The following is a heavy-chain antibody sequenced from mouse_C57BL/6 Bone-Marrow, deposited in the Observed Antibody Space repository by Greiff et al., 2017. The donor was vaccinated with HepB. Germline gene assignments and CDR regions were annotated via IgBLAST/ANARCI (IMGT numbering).Heavy chain of an antibody. CDR2: IYPRSGNT. Sequence: VQLQQSGAELARPGASVKLSCKASGYTFTSYGISWVKQRTGQGLEWIGEIYPRSGNTYYNEKFKGKATLTADKSSSTAYMELRSLTSEDSAVYFCARESNYETYWGQGTLVTVSA. V-gene: IGHV1-81*01. CDR3: ARESNYETY. D-gene: IGHD2-5*01. CDR1: GYTFTSYG. J-gene: IGHJ3*01.